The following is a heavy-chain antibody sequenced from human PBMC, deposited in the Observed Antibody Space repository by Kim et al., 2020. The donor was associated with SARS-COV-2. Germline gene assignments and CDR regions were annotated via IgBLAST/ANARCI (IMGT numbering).Heavy chain of an antibody. V-gene: IGHV3-23*01. J-gene: IGHJ4*02. D-gene: IGHD3-22*01. Sequence: GGSLRLSCAASGFTFSSYAMSWVRQAPGKGLEWVSGISGSGGSTYYADSVKGRFTISRDNSKNSLYLQFNSLRAEDTAVYYCAKATYYYDSTGPLGRYYFHYWGQGTLVTVSS. CDR3: AKATYYYDSTGPLGRYYFHY. CDR1: GFTFSSYA. CDR2: ISGSGGST.